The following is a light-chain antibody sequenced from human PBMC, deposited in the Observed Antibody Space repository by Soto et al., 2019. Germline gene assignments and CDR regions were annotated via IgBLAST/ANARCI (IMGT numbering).Light chain of an antibody. V-gene: IGKV3-20*01. CDR3: QQYGIV. Sequence: EVFLTQSPDTLPVSPGEGATRSCRESQAISRNYVAWYQQKPGQAPRLLIYSASTRATGTPDWFSGSGSGTHFTLTISRLEPEDFAVYYCQQYGIVFGPGTKVEI. CDR1: QAISRNY. J-gene: IGKJ3*01. CDR2: SAS.